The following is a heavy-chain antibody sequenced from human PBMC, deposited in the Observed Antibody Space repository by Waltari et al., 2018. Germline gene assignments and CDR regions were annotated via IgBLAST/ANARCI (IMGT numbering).Heavy chain of an antibody. CDR3: ARDYYYDSSGYYRYFDY. D-gene: IGHD3-22*01. CDR1: GGSFSGYY. Sequence: QVKLQQWGAGLLKPSETLSLTCAVYGGSFSGYYWSWIRQPPGKGLEWIGEINHSGSTNYNPSLKSRVTISVDTSKNQFSLKLSSVTAADTAVYYCARDYYYDSSGYYRYFDYWGQGTLVTVSS. J-gene: IGHJ4*02. CDR2: INHSGST. V-gene: IGHV4-34*01.